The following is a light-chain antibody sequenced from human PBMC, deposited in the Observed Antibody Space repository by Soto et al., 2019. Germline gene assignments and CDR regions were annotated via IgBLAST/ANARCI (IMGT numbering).Light chain of an antibody. CDR2: GAS. CDR1: QSVSSTY. CDR3: QQYDNSPAWT. V-gene: IGKV3-20*01. Sequence: EIVLTQSPGTLSLSPGERATLSCRATQSVSSTYLAWYQQKPGQPPRLLIYGASSRATGIPDRFSGSGSGTDFTLTISRLEPEDFAMYYCQQYDNSPAWTFGQGTKVDIK. J-gene: IGKJ1*01.